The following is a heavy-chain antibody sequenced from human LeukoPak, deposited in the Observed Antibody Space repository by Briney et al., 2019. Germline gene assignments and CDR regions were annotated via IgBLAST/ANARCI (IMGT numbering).Heavy chain of an antibody. V-gene: IGHV1-18*01. D-gene: IGHD6-13*01. CDR1: GYTFTTYG. CDR2: ISAYTGDT. Sequence: RASVKVSCKASGYTFTTYGISWVRQAPGQGLEWMGWISAYTGDTNYAQKFQGRVTMTTDTSTSTAYMELRSLRSDDSAVYYCMRDVVFFGSSWHNWFDPWGQGTLVTVSS. CDR3: MRDVVFFGSSWHNWFDP. J-gene: IGHJ5*02.